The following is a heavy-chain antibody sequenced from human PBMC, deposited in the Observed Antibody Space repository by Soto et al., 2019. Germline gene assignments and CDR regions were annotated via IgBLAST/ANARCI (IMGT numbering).Heavy chain of an antibody. V-gene: IGHV4-61*01. CDR2: SYYRGGA. D-gene: IGHD2-8*02. Sequence: QVQLQESGPGLVKPSETLSLTCTVSGVSVSANVYWSWIRQSPGKGLEWIGCSYYRGGAKNNPSLKGRVTLSVDTSKNQFSLRLDSVTATDTAVYFCARDLGQGNTPGHNYFDYWGQGTLVTVSS. CDR3: ARDLGQGNTPGHNYFDY. J-gene: IGHJ4*02. CDR1: GVSVSANVY.